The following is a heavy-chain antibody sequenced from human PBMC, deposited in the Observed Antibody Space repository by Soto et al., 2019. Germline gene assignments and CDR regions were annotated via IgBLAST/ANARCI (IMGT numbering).Heavy chain of an antibody. V-gene: IGHV3-23*01. CDR1: GLTFGSRA. Sequence: AGGSLRLSCVASGLTFGSRAMSWVRQAPGEGLQWVATITDNGGDAKYADSVRGRFVISRDNSKKTLYLQMTSLTAEDSAMYFCARGSTESYPGSRIFDFWGRGPRVTVSS. CDR2: ITDNGGDA. D-gene: IGHD3-10*01. J-gene: IGHJ4*02. CDR3: ARGSTESYPGSRIFDF.